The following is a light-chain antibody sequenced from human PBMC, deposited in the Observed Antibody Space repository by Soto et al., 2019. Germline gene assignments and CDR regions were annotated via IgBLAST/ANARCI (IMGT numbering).Light chain of an antibody. V-gene: IGKV3-15*01. CDR2: GAS. J-gene: IGKJ1*01. Sequence: LYLGVVAPLSKRASQTINNNVAWYQLKDGQVPRLVIYGASTRATDIPARFSGSVSGTEFYVTVLRLQSEDLAEHQIPLYNTCPQPFGQGTKVDIK. CDR1: QTINNN. CDR3: PLYNTCPQP.